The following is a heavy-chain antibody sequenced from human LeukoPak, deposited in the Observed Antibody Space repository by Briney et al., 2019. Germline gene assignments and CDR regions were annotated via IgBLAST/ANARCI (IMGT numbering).Heavy chain of an antibody. V-gene: IGHV1-69*05. D-gene: IGHD4-23*01. CDR1: GGTFSSYA. CDR2: IIPIFGTA. J-gene: IGHJ4*02. Sequence: GASVKVSCKASGGTFSSYAISWVRQAPGQGLEWMGGIIPIFGTANYAQKLQGRVTMTTDTSTSTAYMELRSLRSDDTAVYYCARAGKDGGIRPGWGQGTLVTVSS. CDR3: ARAGKDGGIRPG.